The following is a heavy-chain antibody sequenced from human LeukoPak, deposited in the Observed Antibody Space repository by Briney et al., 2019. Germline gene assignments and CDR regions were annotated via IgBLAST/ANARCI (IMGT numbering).Heavy chain of an antibody. D-gene: IGHD1-14*01. CDR3: TRYNNDHFDY. J-gene: IGHJ4*02. CDR2: IAYDGSRA. Sequence: GGSLRLSCAGSGFTFGGYGMHWFRQTPGKGLEWVAVIAYDGSRAFYADSVKGRFTIFRDNSKNTMSVQMDDLRAEDTAVYYCTRYNNDHFDYWGQGTLVTVSS. CDR1: GFTFGGYG. V-gene: IGHV3-33*01.